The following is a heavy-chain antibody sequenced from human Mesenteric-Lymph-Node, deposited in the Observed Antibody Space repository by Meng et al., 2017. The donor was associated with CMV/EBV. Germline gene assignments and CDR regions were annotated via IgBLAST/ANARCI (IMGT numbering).Heavy chain of an antibody. CDR3: ARAADAYYYYGMDV. J-gene: IGHJ6*02. CDR1: GFTFSSYS. CDR2: ISSSSSYI. Sequence: GESLKISCAASGFTFSSYSMNWVRQAPGKGLEWVSSISSSSSYIYYADSVKGRFTISRDNAKNSLYLQMNSLRAEDTALYHCARAADAYYYYGMDVWGQGTTVTVSS. D-gene: IGHD6-25*01. V-gene: IGHV3-21*04.